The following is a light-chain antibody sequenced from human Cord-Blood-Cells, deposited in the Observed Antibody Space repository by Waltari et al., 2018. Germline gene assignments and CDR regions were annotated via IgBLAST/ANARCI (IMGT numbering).Light chain of an antibody. J-gene: IGKJ2*01. Sequence: DIQMTQSPSSLSASVGDRVTITCQASQDISNYLNWYQQKPGKAPKLLIDDASNLETGVPSRFSGSGSGTDFTFTISSLQPEDIATYYCQQYDNPLYTFGQGTKLEIK. CDR2: DAS. CDR3: QQYDNPLYT. V-gene: IGKV1-33*01. CDR1: QDISNY.